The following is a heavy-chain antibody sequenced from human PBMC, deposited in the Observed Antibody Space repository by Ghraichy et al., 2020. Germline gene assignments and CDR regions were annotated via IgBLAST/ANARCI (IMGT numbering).Heavy chain of an antibody. CDR2: IKTSDAGGTT. Sequence: GGSLRLSCTASGFIFKNSWMHWVRQAPGKGLEWIGRIKTSDAGGTTDYAATVKGRFTISRDDSTDTLYLQMNSLKTDDKAVYYCVTDLITFGGGGQGTLGTVSS. D-gene: IGHD3-16*01. V-gene: IGHV3-15*01. CDR3: VTDLITFGG. J-gene: IGHJ4*02. CDR1: GFIFKNSW.